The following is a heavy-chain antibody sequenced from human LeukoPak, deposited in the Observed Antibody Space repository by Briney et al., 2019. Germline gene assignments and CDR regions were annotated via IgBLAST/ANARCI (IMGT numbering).Heavy chain of an antibody. CDR3: ALHPIAVAGPHAFDI. V-gene: IGHV3-23*01. D-gene: IGHD6-19*01. CDR1: GFTFSSYA. J-gene: IGHJ3*02. Sequence: GGSLRLSCAASGFTFSSYAMSWVRQAPGKGLEWVSAISGSGGSTYYADSVRGRFTISRDNSKNTLYLQMNSLRAEDTAVYYCALHPIAVAGPHAFDIWGQGTMVTVSS. CDR2: ISGSGGST.